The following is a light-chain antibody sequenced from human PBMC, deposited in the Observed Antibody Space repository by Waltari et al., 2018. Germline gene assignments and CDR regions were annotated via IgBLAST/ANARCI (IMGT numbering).Light chain of an antibody. CDR3: QSYDTGLSAYV. Sequence: QSVLTQPPSVSGAPGQRVAISCTGTTSNIRAGFDVPWYRQDPGTAPKPLIYRNNNRPSGVPDRFSGSKSGTSASLAITALQAADESDYYCQSYDTGLSAYVFGTGTKVIVL. CDR1: TSNIRAGFD. J-gene: IGLJ1*01. CDR2: RNN. V-gene: IGLV1-40*01.